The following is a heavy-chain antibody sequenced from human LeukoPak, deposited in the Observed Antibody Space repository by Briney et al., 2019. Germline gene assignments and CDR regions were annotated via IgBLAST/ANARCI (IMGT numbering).Heavy chain of an antibody. CDR1: GGSNSTYF. J-gene: IGHJ4*02. Sequence: SETLSLTCTVSGGSNSTYFWNWLRQPPGRGRMWFGYVYYTGYTNYDPSLKSRVTISLDTSKNQFALKVSSVTAADTAVYYCARLVRQQPYLFDYWSQGTLVTVSS. D-gene: IGHD6-13*01. CDR3: ARLVRQQPYLFDY. V-gene: IGHV4-59*01. CDR2: VYYTGYT.